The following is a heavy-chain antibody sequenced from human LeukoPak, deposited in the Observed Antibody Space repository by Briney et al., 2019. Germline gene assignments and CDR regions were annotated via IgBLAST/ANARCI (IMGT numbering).Heavy chain of an antibody. D-gene: IGHD6-13*01. J-gene: IGHJ4*02. CDR1: GFTFSSYS. Sequence: GGSLRLSCAASGFTFSSYSMNWVRQAPGKGLEWVSYISSSSTIYYADSVKGRFTISRDNAKNSLYLQMNSLRDEDTAIYYCARDQGGSSSNRFDYWGQGTLVTVSS. V-gene: IGHV3-48*02. CDR3: ARDQGGSSSNRFDY. CDR2: ISSSSTI.